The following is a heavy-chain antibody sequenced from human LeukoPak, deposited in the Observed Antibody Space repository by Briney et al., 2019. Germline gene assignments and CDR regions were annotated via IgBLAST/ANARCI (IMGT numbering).Heavy chain of an antibody. V-gene: IGHV5-51*01. CDR3: ARQVLGDLWSGYPHHDAFDI. D-gene: IGHD3-3*01. CDR1: GYSFTSYW. J-gene: IGHJ3*02. Sequence: ESLKICCKGSGYSFTSYWIGWVRQMPGKGLEWMGIMYPGDSDTRYSPSFQGQVTISADKSISTAYLQWSSLKASDTAMYYCARQVLGDLWSGYPHHDAFDIWGQGTMVTVSS. CDR2: MYPGDSDT.